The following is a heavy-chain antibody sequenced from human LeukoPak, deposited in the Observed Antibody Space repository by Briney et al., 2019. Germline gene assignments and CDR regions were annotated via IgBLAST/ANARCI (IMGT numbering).Heavy chain of an antibody. CDR3: AKDLRSSADSKMGAADY. CDR2: ISSSGSYI. CDR1: AFTFSSYS. J-gene: IGHJ4*02. Sequence: PGGSLRLSCAASAFTFSSYSMNWVRQAPGKGLEWVSSISSSGSYIHYADSVKGRFTISRDNAKNSLYLQMNSLRAEDTAVYYCAKDLRSSADSKMGAADYWGQGTLVTVSS. V-gene: IGHV3-21*01. D-gene: IGHD1-26*01.